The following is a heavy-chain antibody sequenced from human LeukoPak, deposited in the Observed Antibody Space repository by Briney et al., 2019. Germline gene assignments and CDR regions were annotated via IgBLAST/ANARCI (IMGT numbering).Heavy chain of an antibody. J-gene: IGHJ4*02. CDR1: GYTFTSYY. D-gene: IGHD6-13*01. Sequence: ASVKVSCKTSGYTFTSYYMYWVRQAPGQGLEWMGIINPSLGTTSYAQRFQGRVTMTRDTSTSTVYVNLGSLRSEDTAVYYCARGPYSSSWYQDYWGQGTPVTVSS. CDR2: INPSLGTT. V-gene: IGHV1-46*01. CDR3: ARGPYSSSWYQDY.